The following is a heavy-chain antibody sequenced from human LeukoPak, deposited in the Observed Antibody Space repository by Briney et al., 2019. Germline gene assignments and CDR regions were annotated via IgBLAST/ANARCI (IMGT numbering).Heavy chain of an antibody. CDR3: ARDRTLWYYDSDLGFDP. V-gene: IGHV1-46*01. Sequence: ASVKVSCKASGYTFTSYYMHWLRQAPGQGLEWMGIINPSGGSTSYAQKFQGRVTMTRDTSTSTVYMELSSLRSEDTAVYYCARDRTLWYYDSDLGFDPWGQGTLVTVSS. J-gene: IGHJ5*02. CDR2: INPSGGST. D-gene: IGHD3-22*01. CDR1: GYTFTSYY.